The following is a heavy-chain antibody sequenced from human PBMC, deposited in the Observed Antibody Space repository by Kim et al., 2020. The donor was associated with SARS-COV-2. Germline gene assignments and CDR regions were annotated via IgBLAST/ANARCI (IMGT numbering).Heavy chain of an antibody. CDR3: AKVRTVTSGGLKSGHFDY. J-gene: IGHJ4*02. Sequence: KGRFTISRDNSKNTLYLQMNSLRAEDTAVYYCAKVRTVTSGGLKSGHFDYWGQGTLVTVSS. D-gene: IGHD4-17*01. V-gene: IGHV3-23*01.